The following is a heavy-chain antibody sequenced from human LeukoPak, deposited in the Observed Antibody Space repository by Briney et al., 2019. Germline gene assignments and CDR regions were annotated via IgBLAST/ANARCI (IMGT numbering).Heavy chain of an antibody. V-gene: IGHV4-59*08. CDR2: IYYSGST. CDR1: GGSISSYY. D-gene: IGHD3-10*01. CDR3: ASFPMVRGVINWFDP. Sequence: PSETLSLTCTVSGGSISSYYWSWIRQPPGKGLEWIGYIYYSGSTNYNPSLKSRVTISVDTSKNQFSLKLSSVTAADTAVYYCASFPMVRGVINWFDPWGQGTLVTVSS. J-gene: IGHJ5*02.